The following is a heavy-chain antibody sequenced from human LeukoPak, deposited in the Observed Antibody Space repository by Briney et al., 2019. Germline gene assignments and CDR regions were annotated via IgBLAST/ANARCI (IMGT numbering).Heavy chain of an antibody. CDR1: GFTFSSYA. Sequence: PGGSLRLSCAASGFTFSSYAMSWVRQATGKGLEWVSAISGSGGSTYYADSVKGRFTISRDNSKNTLYLQMNSLRAEDTAVYYCAKPPPRFLEWLFYFDYWGQGTLVTVSS. CDR3: AKPPPRFLEWLFYFDY. V-gene: IGHV3-23*01. CDR2: ISGSGGST. D-gene: IGHD3-3*01. J-gene: IGHJ4*02.